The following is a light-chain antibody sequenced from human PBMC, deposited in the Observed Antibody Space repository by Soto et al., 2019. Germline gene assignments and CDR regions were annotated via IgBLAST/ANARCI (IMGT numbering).Light chain of an antibody. V-gene: IGKV3-15*01. Sequence: EIVMTQSPATLSVSPGERATLSCRASQSVSSNLAGYQQKPGQAPRLLIYGASTRATGIPARFSGSGSGTEFTITLSSLQSEDFEVYYCQQYNNWPPVTCGQGTKVEIK. J-gene: IGKJ1*01. CDR3: QQYNNWPPVT. CDR1: QSVSSN. CDR2: GAS.